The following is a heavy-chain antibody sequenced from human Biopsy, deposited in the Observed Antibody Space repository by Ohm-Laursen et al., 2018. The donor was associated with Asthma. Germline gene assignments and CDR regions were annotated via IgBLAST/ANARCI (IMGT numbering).Heavy chain of an antibody. Sequence: LRLSCAASGFTFSSYGMHWVRQHPGKGLEWIGYINYSGSTFYSPSLESRVTVSVDTSKNQFSLKLSSVTAADTAVYYCARDLSGYCTSSACYGFDSWGQGTLVTVSS. CDR3: ARDLSGYCTSSACYGFDS. D-gene: IGHD2-8*01. CDR1: GFTFSSYG. J-gene: IGHJ5*01. V-gene: IGHV4-31*02. CDR2: INYSGST.